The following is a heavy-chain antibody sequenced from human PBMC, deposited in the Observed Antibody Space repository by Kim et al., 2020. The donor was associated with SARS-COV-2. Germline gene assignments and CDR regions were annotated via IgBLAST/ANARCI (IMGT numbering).Heavy chain of an antibody. D-gene: IGHD4-17*01. Sequence: DSVKGRFTITRNNGKNSLFLQMNSLRDEDTAVYYCAGERGYGENAYNWFDPWGQGTLVTVSS. CDR3: AGERGYGENAYNWFDP. J-gene: IGHJ5*02. V-gene: IGHV3-48*02.